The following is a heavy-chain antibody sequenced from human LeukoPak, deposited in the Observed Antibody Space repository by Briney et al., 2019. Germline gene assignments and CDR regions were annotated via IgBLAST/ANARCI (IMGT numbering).Heavy chain of an antibody. D-gene: IGHD2-2*01. V-gene: IGHV1-2*02. J-gene: IGHJ4*02. CDR3: ARDLPKLGYCSSTSCFPFDY. CDR1: GYTFIDYF. CDR2: INPNSGGT. Sequence: ASVKVSCKASGYTFIDYFIHWVRQAPGQGLEWMVWINPNSGGTNYAQKFQGRVTMTRDTSISTAYMELSRLRSDDTAVYYCARDLPKLGYCSSTSCFPFDYWGQGTLVTVSS.